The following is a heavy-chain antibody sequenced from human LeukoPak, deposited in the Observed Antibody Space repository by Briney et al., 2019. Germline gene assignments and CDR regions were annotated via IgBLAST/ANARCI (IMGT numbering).Heavy chain of an antibody. V-gene: IGHV1-8*03. J-gene: IGHJ4*02. D-gene: IGHD2-2*01. CDR1: GYTFSTYD. CDR2: MNPNSANT. CDR3: ARAIRYQLLSDY. Sequence: EASVKVSCKTSGYTFSTYDINWLRQAAGQGLEWMGWMNPNSANTGFAQKFHGRAAITRDTSTATAYLELSSLTSEDTAVYYCARAIRYQLLSDYWGQGTLVTVSS.